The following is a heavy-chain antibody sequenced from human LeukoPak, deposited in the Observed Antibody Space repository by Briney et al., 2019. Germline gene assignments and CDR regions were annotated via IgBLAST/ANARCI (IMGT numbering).Heavy chain of an antibody. CDR3: ASNQPFSAAAGTLDY. D-gene: IGHD6-13*01. J-gene: IGHJ4*02. CDR1: GGSFSGYY. V-gene: IGHV4-34*01. Sequence: SETLSLTCAVYGGSFSGYYWSWIRKPPGKGLDWIGEINHSGSTNYNPSLKSRVTISVDTSKNQFSLKLSSVTAADTAVYYCASNQPFSAAAGTLDYWGQGTLVTVSS. CDR2: INHSGST.